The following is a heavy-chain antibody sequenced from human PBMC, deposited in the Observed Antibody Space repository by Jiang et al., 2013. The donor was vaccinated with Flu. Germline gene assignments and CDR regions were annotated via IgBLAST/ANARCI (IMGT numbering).Heavy chain of an antibody. CDR2: VDPRSSYT. CDR1: GYPFSDYW. Sequence: GAEVKKPGESLRISCKGSGYPFSDYWITWVRQVPGKGLEWMGRVDPRSSYTANSPSFQGHVTISADKSISTAYPQWSSLKASDSGMYYCARHAFGGNGWYRFDLWGQGTQVTVSS. J-gene: IGHJ4*02. V-gene: IGHV5-10-1*01. D-gene: IGHD6-19*01. CDR3: ARHAFGGNGWYRFDL.